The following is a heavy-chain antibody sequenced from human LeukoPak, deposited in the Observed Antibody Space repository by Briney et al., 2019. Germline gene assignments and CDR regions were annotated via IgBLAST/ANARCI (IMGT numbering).Heavy chain of an antibody. CDR1: GFTFSSYG. CDR2: IRYDGSNK. Sequence: GGSLRLSCAASGFTFSSYGMHWFRQAPGKGLEWVAFIRYDGSNKYYADSVKGRFTISRDNSKNTLYLQMNSLRAEDTAAYYCAKLPLDYFDYWGQGTLVTVSS. CDR3: AKLPLDYFDY. D-gene: IGHD3-3*02. V-gene: IGHV3-30*02. J-gene: IGHJ4*02.